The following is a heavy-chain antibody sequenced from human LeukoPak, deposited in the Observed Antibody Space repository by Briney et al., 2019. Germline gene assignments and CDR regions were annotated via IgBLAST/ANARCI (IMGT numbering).Heavy chain of an antibody. Sequence: PGGSLRLSCAASGNYWMHWVRQAPGKGLVWVSHINSDGSWTSYADSVKGRFTISRDNSKNTLYLQMNSLRAEDTAVYYCAKNGGYSNYVGYNWFDPWGQGTLVTVSS. CDR3: AKNGGYSNYVGYNWFDP. V-gene: IGHV3-74*01. J-gene: IGHJ5*02. CDR1: GNYW. D-gene: IGHD4-11*01. CDR2: INSDGSWT.